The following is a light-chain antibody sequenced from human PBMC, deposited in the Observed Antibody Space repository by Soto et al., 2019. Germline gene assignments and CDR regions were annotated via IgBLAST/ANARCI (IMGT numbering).Light chain of an antibody. CDR1: QEISNS. CDR3: QHYNSYSEA. CDR2: TAS. Sequence: IQMTQSPSSLSASVGDGVTITFQASQEISNSLNWYQQKPGKAPKLLISTASSLQSGVPSRFSGSGSGTEFTLTISSLQPDDFATYYCQHYNSYSEAFAQGTKVAIK. V-gene: IGKV1-16*01. J-gene: IGKJ1*01.